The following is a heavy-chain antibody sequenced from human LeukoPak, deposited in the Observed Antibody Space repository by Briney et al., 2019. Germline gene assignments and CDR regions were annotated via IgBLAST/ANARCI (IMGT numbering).Heavy chain of an antibody. CDR3: AHSSAASSWYLGY. CDR1: GFSLSTSGVG. D-gene: IGHD6-13*01. J-gene: IGHJ4*02. V-gene: IGHV2-5*02. CDR2: IYWDDSN. Sequence: SAPTLVNPTQTLTMTCTFYGFSLSTSGVGVGLIRQPPGNALEWLALIYWDDSNRYSPSLRTRLTITTNTSKNQMVLTMSNTDTVDTDTYYCAHSSAASSWYLGYWGQGNLVTVSS.